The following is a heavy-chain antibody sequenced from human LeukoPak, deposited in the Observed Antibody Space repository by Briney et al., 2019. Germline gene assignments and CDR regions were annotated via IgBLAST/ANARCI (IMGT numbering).Heavy chain of an antibody. V-gene: IGHV1-69*13. D-gene: IGHD6-13*01. CDR3: ASMATSSIAATGAFDI. CDR2: IIPIFGTA. J-gene: IGHJ3*02. Sequence: SVKVSCKASGGTFSSYAISWVRQAPGQGLEWMGGIIPIFGTANYAQRFQGRVTITADESTSTAYMELSSLRSEDTAVYYCASMATSSIAATGAFDIWGQGTMVTVSS. CDR1: GGTFSSYA.